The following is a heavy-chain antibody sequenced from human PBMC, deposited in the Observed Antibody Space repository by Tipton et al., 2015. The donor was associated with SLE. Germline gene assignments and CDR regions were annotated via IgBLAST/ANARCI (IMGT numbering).Heavy chain of an antibody. CDR3: AGGSLTGDFES. Sequence: TLSLTCAVYGGSFSGYYWSWIRQPPGKGLEWIGEINHSGSTNYNPSLKSRVTISVDTSKNQFSLKLSSVTAADTAVYYCAGGSLTGDFESWGPGTLVSVSS. D-gene: IGHD7-27*01. V-gene: IGHV4-34*01. CDR2: INHSGST. CDR1: GGSFSGYY. J-gene: IGHJ4*02.